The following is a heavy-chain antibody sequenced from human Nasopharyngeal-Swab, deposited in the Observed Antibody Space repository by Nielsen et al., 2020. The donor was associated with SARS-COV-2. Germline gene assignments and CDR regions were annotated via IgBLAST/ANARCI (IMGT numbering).Heavy chain of an antibody. CDR3: ARENV. Sequence: SETLSLTCAVYGGSFSGYYWSWIRQPPGEGLEWIGEINHSGSPNYNPSLKSRVTISVDTSKNQFSLKLSSVTAADTAVYYCARENVWGQGTTVTVSS. V-gene: IGHV4-34*01. CDR2: INHSGSP. J-gene: IGHJ6*02. CDR1: GGSFSGYY.